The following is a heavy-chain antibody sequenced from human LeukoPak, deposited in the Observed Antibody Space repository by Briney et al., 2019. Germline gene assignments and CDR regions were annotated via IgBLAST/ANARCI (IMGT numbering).Heavy chain of an antibody. CDR2: VSSYNAKT. Sequence: ASVKVSCKASGYTFTSYYVHWVRQAPGQGLEWMGWVSSYNAKTNYAQNLQDRVTMTTDKSTSTAYMELSSLRSEDTAVYYCARANRITMVRYFDYWGQGTLVTVSS. CDR1: GYTFTSYY. CDR3: ARANRITMVRYFDY. J-gene: IGHJ4*02. V-gene: IGHV1-18*04. D-gene: IGHD3-10*01.